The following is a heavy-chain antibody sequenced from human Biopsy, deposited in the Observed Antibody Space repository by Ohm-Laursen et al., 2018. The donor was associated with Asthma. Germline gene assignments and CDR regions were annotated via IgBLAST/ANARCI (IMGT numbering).Heavy chain of an antibody. V-gene: IGHV3-53*01. D-gene: IGHD3-22*01. Sequence: SLRHSCLASGFAVSRDYMFWVRQAPGKGLEWVSVIYSGGTSHTADSVRGRFTISRDYSKNTLYLQMHSLRAEDTAVYYCARGDSSNWSHYYFDYWGQGTLVTVSS. CDR1: GFAVSRDY. CDR2: IYSGGTS. J-gene: IGHJ4*02. CDR3: ARGDSSNWSHYYFDY.